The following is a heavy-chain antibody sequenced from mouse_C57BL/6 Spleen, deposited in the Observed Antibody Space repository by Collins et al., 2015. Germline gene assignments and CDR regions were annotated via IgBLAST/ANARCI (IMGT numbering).Heavy chain of an antibody. V-gene: IGHV1-76*01. CDR1: GYTFTDYY. J-gene: IGHJ4*01. CDR3: AREGLRMDY. Sequence: QVQLKQSGPELVRPGASVKLSCKASGYTFTDYYINWVKQGPGQGLEWIARIYPGSGNAYYSEKFKGKATLTAEKSSNTAYMQLSSLTSEDSAVYFCAREGLRMDYWGQGTSVTVSS. CDR2: IYPGSGNA.